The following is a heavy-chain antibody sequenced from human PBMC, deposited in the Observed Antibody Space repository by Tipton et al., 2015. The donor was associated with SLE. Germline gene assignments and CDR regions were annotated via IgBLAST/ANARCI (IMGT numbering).Heavy chain of an antibody. D-gene: IGHD2/OR15-2a*01. CDR1: GFTFGEYA. CDR3: AKASYTSANSFLYFDF. CDR2: IRGYGGST. J-gene: IGHJ4*02. Sequence: GSLRLSCTTSGFTFGEYAMTWVRQVPGKGLEWVSSIRGYGGSTYYADSVKGRFTISRDNSNNTLSLQMNSLRVEDTATYYCAKASYTSANSFLYFDFWGQGAVVSVSS. V-gene: IGHV3-23*01.